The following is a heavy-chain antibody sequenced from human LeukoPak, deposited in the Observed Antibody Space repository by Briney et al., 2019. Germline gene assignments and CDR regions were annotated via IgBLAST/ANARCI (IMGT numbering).Heavy chain of an antibody. D-gene: IGHD6-19*01. Sequence: PGGSLRLSCAASGFTFSSYRMTWVRQAPGKGLEWVANIKEDGSEKYYVDSVKGRFTISRDNAKNSLYLQMNSLRAEDTAVYYCARDQGLLVVAGRFGYWGQGTLVTVSS. CDR2: IKEDGSEK. V-gene: IGHV3-7*05. CDR1: GFTFSSYR. CDR3: ARDQGLLVVAGRFGY. J-gene: IGHJ4*02.